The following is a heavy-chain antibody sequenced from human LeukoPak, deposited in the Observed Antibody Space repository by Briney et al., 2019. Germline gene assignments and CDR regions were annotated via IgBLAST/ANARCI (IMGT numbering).Heavy chain of an antibody. CDR1: GVSTGSQNYY. J-gene: IGHJ6*03. CDR2: IYHTGSA. V-gene: IGHV4-39*02. CDR3: ARLRDYGNLFFYFYMDV. Sequence: SETLSRSCSVSGVSTGSQNYYWAWIRQPPGKGLEWIGNIYHTGSAYYSAALKSRVTISIDTSKDHFSLRLTSLTAADTAVYYCARLRDYGNLFFYFYMDVWGKGATVTVSS. D-gene: IGHD4-17*01.